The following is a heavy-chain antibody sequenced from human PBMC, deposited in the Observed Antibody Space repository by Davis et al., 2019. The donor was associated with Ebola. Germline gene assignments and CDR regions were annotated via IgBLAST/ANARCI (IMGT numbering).Heavy chain of an antibody. V-gene: IGHV3-30*02. CDR3: AKDIHFIAVADTSFDY. Sequence: PGGSLRLSCAASGFTFSSYGMHWVRQAPGKGLEWVAVIWYDGSNKYYADSVKGRFTISRDNSKNTLYLQMNSLRAEDTAVYYCAKDIHFIAVADTSFDYWGQGTLVTVSS. J-gene: IGHJ4*02. CDR2: IWYDGSNK. CDR1: GFTFSSYG. D-gene: IGHD6-19*01.